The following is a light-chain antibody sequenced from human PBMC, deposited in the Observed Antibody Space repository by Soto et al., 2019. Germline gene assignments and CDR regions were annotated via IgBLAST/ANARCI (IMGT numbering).Light chain of an antibody. CDR1: SSDVGGYNY. V-gene: IGLV2-8*01. CDR3: SSYAGRNHVGV. J-gene: IGLJ2*01. CDR2: EVS. Sequence: QSVLTQPPSASGSPGQSVTISCTGTSSDVGGYNYVSWYQQHPGKAPKLMIYEVSKRPSGVPARFSGSKSGNTASLTVSGLQAEDESDYYFSSYAGRNHVGVFGGGTTLTVL.